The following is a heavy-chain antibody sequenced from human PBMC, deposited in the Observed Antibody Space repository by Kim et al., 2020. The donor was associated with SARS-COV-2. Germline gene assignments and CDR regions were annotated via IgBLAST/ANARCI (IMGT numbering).Heavy chain of an antibody. CDR3: TRDVLAGGADV. Sequence: DYADCVNGRCINSRDNARNSLYLQMNSLRPEDTALYYCTRDVLAGGADVWGQGTAVIVSS. V-gene: IGHV3-9*01. D-gene: IGHD2-21*01. J-gene: IGHJ6*02.